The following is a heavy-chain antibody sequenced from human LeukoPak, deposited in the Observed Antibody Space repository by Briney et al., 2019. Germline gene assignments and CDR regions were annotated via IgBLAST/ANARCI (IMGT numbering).Heavy chain of an antibody. J-gene: IGHJ4*02. Sequence: SQTLSLTCTVSGGSISSGGYYWSWIRQPPGKGLEWIGYIYHSGSTYYNPSLKSRVTISVDRSKNQFSLKLSSVTAADTAVYYYARSPMVRGVIISPYYFDYWGQGTLVTVSS. CDR1: GGSISSGGYY. CDR2: IYHSGST. D-gene: IGHD3-10*01. CDR3: ARSPMVRGVIISPYYFDY. V-gene: IGHV4-30-2*01.